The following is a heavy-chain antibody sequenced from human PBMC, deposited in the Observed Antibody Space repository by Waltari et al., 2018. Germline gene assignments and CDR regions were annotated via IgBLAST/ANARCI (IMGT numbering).Heavy chain of an antibody. Sequence: QVQLQQWGAGLLKPSETLSLTCAVYGGSFRGYYWSWIRQPPGKGLEWIGEINHSGSTNYNTSLKSRVTISVDTSKNQFSLKLSSVTAADTAVYYCARYYDSSGVNWFDPWGQGTLVTVSS. D-gene: IGHD3-22*01. CDR3: ARYYDSSGVNWFDP. CDR2: INHSGST. CDR1: GGSFRGYY. J-gene: IGHJ5*02. V-gene: IGHV4-34*01.